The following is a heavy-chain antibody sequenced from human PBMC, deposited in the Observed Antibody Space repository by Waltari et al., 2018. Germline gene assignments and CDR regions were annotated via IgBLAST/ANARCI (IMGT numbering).Heavy chain of an antibody. CDR2: ISGSGGST. Sequence: EVQLLESGGGLVQPGGSLRLSCAASGFTFSSYAMSWVRQAPGKGLEWVSAISGSGGSTYYADSVRGRFTISRDNSKNTLYLQMNSLRAEDTAVYYCAKVMSGSYRMFDYWGQGTLVTVSS. CDR1: GFTFSSYA. D-gene: IGHD1-26*01. CDR3: AKVMSGSYRMFDY. V-gene: IGHV3-23*01. J-gene: IGHJ4*02.